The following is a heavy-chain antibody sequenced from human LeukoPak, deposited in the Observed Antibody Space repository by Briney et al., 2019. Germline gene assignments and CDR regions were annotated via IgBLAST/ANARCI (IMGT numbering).Heavy chain of an antibody. CDR1: GYTFTSYY. CDR3: AKDRSWRALDY. D-gene: IGHD3-3*01. CDR2: INPSGGST. J-gene: IGHJ4*02. Sequence: ASVKVSCKASGYTFTSYYMHWVRQAPGQGLEWMGIINPSGGSTSYAQKFQGRVTMTRDTSTSTVYMELSSLRAEDTAVYYCAKDRSWRALDYWGQGTLVTVSS. V-gene: IGHV1-46*01.